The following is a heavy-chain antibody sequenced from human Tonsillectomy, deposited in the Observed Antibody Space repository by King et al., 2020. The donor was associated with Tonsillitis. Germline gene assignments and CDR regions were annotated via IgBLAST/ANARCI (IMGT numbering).Heavy chain of an antibody. V-gene: IGHV4-39*07. CDR1: GDSIRTDNYL. CDR2: ILHSGST. Sequence: QLQESGPGLVKPSETLSLSCSVSGDSIRTDNYLWGWIRQPPGQGLEWIGSILHSGSTYYNPSLRSRVTISVDTSKNRFSLKLRSVTAADTAVYYCARPPIWWSDRRSVWFDPWGQGTLVTVSS. D-gene: IGHD2-8*02. J-gene: IGHJ5*02. CDR3: ARPPIWWSDRRSVWFDP.